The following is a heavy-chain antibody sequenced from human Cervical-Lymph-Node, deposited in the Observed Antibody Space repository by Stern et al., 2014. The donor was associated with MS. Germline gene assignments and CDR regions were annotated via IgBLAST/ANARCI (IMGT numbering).Heavy chain of an antibody. CDR1: GGSISSYY. Sequence: QLQLQESGPGLVTPSETLSLTCTVSGGSISSYYWSWIRQPPGKGLEWIGYIYYSGSTNYNPSLKSRVTISVDTSKNQFSLKLSSVTAADTAVYYCASRNGDYWGQGTLVTVSS. CDR3: ASRNGDY. J-gene: IGHJ4*02. V-gene: IGHV4-59*01. D-gene: IGHD2-8*01. CDR2: IYYSGST.